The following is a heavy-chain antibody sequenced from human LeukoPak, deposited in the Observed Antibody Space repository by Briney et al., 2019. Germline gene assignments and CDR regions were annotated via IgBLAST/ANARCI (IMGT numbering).Heavy chain of an antibody. J-gene: IGHJ4*02. D-gene: IGHD3-22*01. Sequence: GSLRLSCAASGFTFSNAWMSWVRQAPGKGLEWVGRIKSKTDGGTTDYAAPVKGRFTISRDDSKNTLYLQMNSLKTEDTAVYYCTTDQGYYDSSGYSQLDYWGQGTLVTVSS. CDR2: IKSKTDGGTT. CDR3: TTDQGYYDSSGYSQLDY. V-gene: IGHV3-15*01. CDR1: GFTFSNAW.